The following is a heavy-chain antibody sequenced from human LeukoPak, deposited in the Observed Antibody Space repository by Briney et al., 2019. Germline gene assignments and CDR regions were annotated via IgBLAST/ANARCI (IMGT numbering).Heavy chain of an antibody. CDR3: AKGSGSRWDYVWGSYRWQYNWFDP. V-gene: IGHV3-23*01. CDR2: ISGRGGST. CDR1: GFTFSSYA. J-gene: IGHJ5*02. D-gene: IGHD3-16*02. Sequence: GGSLRLSCAASGFTFSSYAMSWVRQAPGKGLEWVSAISGRGGSTYYADPVKGRFTISRDNSKNTLYLQMNSLRAEDTAVYYCAKGSGSRWDYVWGSYRWQYNWFDPWGQGTLVTVSS.